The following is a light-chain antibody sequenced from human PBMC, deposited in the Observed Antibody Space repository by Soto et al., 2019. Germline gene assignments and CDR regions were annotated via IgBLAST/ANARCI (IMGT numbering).Light chain of an antibody. CDR2: GAS. V-gene: IGKV1-33*01. CDR1: QDIKKY. J-gene: IGKJ4*01. Sequence: EIQMTQSPSSLSASVGDRVTITCQASQDIKKYLNWYQQTPGKAPKLLIYGASSLQIGVPSRFSAGGSGTDFPFTISGLQPEDIATYFCQQYDNLPLTFGGGTKVEI. CDR3: QQYDNLPLT.